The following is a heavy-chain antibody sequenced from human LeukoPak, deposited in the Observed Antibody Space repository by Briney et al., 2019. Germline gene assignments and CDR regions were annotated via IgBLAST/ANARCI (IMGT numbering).Heavy chain of an antibody. V-gene: IGHV3-23*01. CDR3: AKDRLLNCRGDCYIFDY. D-gene: IGHD2-21*02. CDR1: GFTFSNYG. J-gene: IGHJ4*02. Sequence: GGTLRLSCAASGFTFSNYGMSWVRQAPGKGLEWVSVISGSGGSTYYADSVKGRFTISSDNSKNTLYLQVNGLRTEDTAVYYCAKDRLLNCRGDCYIFDYWGQGTVVTVSS. CDR2: ISGSGGST.